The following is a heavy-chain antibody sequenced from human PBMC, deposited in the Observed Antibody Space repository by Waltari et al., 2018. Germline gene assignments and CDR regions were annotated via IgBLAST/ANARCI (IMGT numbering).Heavy chain of an antibody. J-gene: IGHJ6*03. CDR3: ARVKRRAYHYYMDV. Sequence: QVQLQQWGAGLLKPSETLSLTCAVYGGSFSGYYWSWIRQPPGKGLEWIGEINHSESTNDNPSLKSRVTISVDTSKNQFSLKLSAVTAADTAVYYCARVKRRAYHYYMDVWGKGTTVTVSS. CDR1: GGSFSGYY. V-gene: IGHV4-34*01. CDR2: INHSEST.